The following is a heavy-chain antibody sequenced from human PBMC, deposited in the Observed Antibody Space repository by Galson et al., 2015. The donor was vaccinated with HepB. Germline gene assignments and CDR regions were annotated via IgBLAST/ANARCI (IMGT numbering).Heavy chain of an antibody. D-gene: IGHD1-14*01. CDR2: TYYRAKWYS. V-gene: IGHV6-1*01. J-gene: IGHJ6*02. Sequence: CAISGDSVSSNSAAWNWIRRSPSRGLEWLGRTYYRAKWYSDYAESVRSRITINPDTSKNQFSLHLNSVTPEDTAVYYCARVAGTTYFYGMDVWGQGTTVIVSS. CDR3: ARVAGTTYFYGMDV. CDR1: GDSVSSNSAA.